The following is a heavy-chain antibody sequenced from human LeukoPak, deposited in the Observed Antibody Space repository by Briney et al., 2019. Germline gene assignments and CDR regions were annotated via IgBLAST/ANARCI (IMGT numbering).Heavy chain of an antibody. Sequence: SETLSLTCAVYGGSFSGYYWSWIRQPPGKGLEWVGEINHSGSTNYNPSLKSRVTISVDTSKNQFSLKLSSVTAADTAVYYCARGRRGKNWFDPWGQGTLVTVSS. D-gene: IGHD3-10*01. CDR3: ARGRRGKNWFDP. J-gene: IGHJ5*02. CDR2: INHSGST. CDR1: GGSFSGYY. V-gene: IGHV4-34*01.